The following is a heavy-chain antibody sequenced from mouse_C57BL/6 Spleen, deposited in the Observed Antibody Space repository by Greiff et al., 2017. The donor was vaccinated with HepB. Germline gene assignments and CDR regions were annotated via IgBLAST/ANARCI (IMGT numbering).Heavy chain of an antibody. Sequence: VKLMESGAELARPGASVKLSCKASGYTFTSYGISWVKQRTGQGLEWIGEIYPRSGNTYYNEKFKGKATLTADKSSSTAYMELRSLTSEDSAVYFCASTVVATRYFDYWGQGTTLTVSS. CDR1: GYTFTSYG. V-gene: IGHV1-81*01. J-gene: IGHJ2*01. CDR3: ASTVVATRYFDY. CDR2: IYPRSGNT. D-gene: IGHD1-1*01.